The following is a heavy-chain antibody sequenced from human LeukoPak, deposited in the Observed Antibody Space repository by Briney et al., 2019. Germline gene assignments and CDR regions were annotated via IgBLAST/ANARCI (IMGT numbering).Heavy chain of an antibody. Sequence: GEALKISCKGSGYNFSSYWNGWGLQMSGKGVEWRGIFIPSDSDSRYNPSSQGQVTISADKSNNTAYLQWSSLKASDTAMYYCARPTLYYYESRGSYVYFDYWGQGTLVTVSS. CDR1: GYNFSSYW. CDR2: FIPSDSDS. CDR3: ARPTLYYYESRGSYVYFDY. D-gene: IGHD3-22*01. V-gene: IGHV5-51*01. J-gene: IGHJ4*02.